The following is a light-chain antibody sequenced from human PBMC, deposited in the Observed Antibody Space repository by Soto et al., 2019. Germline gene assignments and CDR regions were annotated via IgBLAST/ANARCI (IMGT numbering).Light chain of an antibody. J-gene: IGLJ1*01. CDR1: SSNIGGYNV. Sequence: QSVLTQPASVSGSPGQSITISCSGTSSNIGGYNVVSWYQQHPGKAPKVIVYEGIKRPSGVSDRFSGSTSGSTASLTISGLQAEDEAEYYCAAWDDSLNGYVFGTGTKLTVL. CDR3: AAWDDSLNGYV. V-gene: IGLV2-23*01. CDR2: EGI.